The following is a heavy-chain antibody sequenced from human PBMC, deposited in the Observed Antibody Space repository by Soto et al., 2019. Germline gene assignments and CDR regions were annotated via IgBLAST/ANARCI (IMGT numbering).Heavy chain of an antibody. CDR2: IYWDDDK. Sequence: SGPTLVNPTQTLTLTCTFSGFSLSTNAVGVGWIRQPPGRALEWLALIYWDDDKRYSPSLRSRLTITKDTSKNQVVLKMTNMDPVDTATYYCAHSRWSGSNCSSLNWFDTWGRGTPVTV. V-gene: IGHV2-5*02. CDR3: AHSRWSGSNCSSLNWFDT. CDR1: GFSLSTNAVG. J-gene: IGHJ5*02. D-gene: IGHD2-15*01.